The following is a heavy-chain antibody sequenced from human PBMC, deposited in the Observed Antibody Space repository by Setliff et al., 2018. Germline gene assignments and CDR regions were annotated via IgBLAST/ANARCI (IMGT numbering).Heavy chain of an antibody. CDR1: GGSISGASIRSYY. Sequence: PSETLSLTRTVSGGSISGASIRSYYWSWIRQPPGKGLEFIGYVYYSGTTNYDPSLKSRVTISVNTSKNQFSLKLSSVTAADTAIYYCARGGTYRYFDYWGQGTLVTVSS. J-gene: IGHJ4*02. V-gene: IGHV4-61*01. CDR3: ARGGTYRYFDY. CDR2: VYYSGTT.